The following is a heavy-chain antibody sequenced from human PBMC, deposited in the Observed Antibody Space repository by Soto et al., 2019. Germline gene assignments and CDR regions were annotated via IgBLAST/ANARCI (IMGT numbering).Heavy chain of an antibody. V-gene: IGHV3-23*01. CDR2: IRGNGDNT. CDR3: ARDLRVALDY. Sequence: GGSLRLSCAASGFIFTSYAMSWVRQAPGKGLEWVSGIRGNGDNTNYADSVKGRFTISRDNAKNSLYLQMNSLRAEDTAVYYCARDLRVALDYWGQGTLVTVSS. D-gene: IGHD5-12*01. J-gene: IGHJ4*02. CDR1: GFIFTSYA.